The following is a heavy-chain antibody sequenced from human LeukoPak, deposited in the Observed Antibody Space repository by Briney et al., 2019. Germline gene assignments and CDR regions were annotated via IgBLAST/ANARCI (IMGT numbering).Heavy chain of an antibody. CDR3: ARLSAGAATEYFQH. D-gene: IGHD1-26*01. J-gene: IGHJ1*01. CDR1: GYSFTSYW. Sequence: GESLKISCKGSGYSFTSYWNGWVRQMPGKGLEWMGIIYPGDSDTTYSPSFQGQVTISADKSISTAYLQWSSLKASDTAIYYCARLSAGAATEYFQHWGQGTLVTVSS. V-gene: IGHV5-51*01. CDR2: IYPGDSDT.